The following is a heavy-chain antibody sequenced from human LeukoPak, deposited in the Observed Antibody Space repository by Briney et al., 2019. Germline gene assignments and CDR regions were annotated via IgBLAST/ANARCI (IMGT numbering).Heavy chain of an antibody. CDR3: AKAVGATKWSLLFDY. J-gene: IGHJ4*01. Sequence: PGRSLRLSCAASGFTFSSYAMHWVRQAPGKGLEWVAVISYDGSNIYYVDSVKGRFTISRDNSKNTLYLQMNSLRVEDTAVYYCAKAVGATKWSLLFDYWGQGTLVTVSS. V-gene: IGHV3-30*04. CDR2: ISYDGSNI. D-gene: IGHD1-26*01. CDR1: GFTFSSYA.